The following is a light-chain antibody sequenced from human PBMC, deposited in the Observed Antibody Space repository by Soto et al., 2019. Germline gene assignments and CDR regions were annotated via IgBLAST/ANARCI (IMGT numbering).Light chain of an antibody. V-gene: IGKV3-11*01. CDR3: RQRYNWPLT. CDR1: QSIGNS. Sequence: TVLTQSPATLSLSPGDRATLSCKASQSIGNSLGWFQQKPGQAPRLLIDDAFNRATGIPARFTGSGSGSDFTLTISSLEPEDFGVYYCRQRYNWPLTFGGGPKVEIK. J-gene: IGKJ4*01. CDR2: DAF.